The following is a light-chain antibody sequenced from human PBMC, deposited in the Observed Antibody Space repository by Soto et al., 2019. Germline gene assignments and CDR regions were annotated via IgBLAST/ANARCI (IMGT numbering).Light chain of an antibody. Sequence: QSVLTQPPSASGTPGQGVTISCSGSTSNIGSNYVYWYQQIPGTAPKLLIYRNNQRPSGVPDRFSGSKSGTSASLAISGLRSDDEADYFCATWDDSLSGFYVFGTGTKVTVL. CDR2: RNN. J-gene: IGLJ1*01. CDR1: TSNIGSNY. V-gene: IGLV1-47*01. CDR3: ATWDDSLSGFYV.